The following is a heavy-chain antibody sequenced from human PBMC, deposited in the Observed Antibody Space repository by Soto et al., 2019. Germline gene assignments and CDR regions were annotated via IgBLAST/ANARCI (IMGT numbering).Heavy chain of an antibody. V-gene: IGHV1-18*01. CDR3: ARDNNYFDP. Sequence: ASVKVSCKASGYSFNSYGISWVRQAPGQGLEWMGGINTYNGKTNYAQKVQGRITMTTDTSTSTAYMELRSLRSDDTAIYYCARDNNYFDPWGQGTQVTVSS. J-gene: IGHJ5*02. CDR2: INTYNGKT. CDR1: GYSFNSYG.